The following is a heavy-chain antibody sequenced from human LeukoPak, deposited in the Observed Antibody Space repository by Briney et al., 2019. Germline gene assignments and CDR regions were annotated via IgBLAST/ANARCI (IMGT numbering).Heavy chain of an antibody. J-gene: IGHJ6*04. V-gene: IGHV3-23*01. Sequence: GGSLRLSCAASGFTFSSYAMRWVRQAPGKGLEWVSAISGSGGSTYYADSVKGRFTISRDNSKNTLYLQMNSLRAEDTAVYYCAKDLSNYYYYYGMDVWGKGTTVTVSS. CDR3: AKDLSNYYYYYGMDV. CDR1: GFTFSSYA. CDR2: ISGSGGST.